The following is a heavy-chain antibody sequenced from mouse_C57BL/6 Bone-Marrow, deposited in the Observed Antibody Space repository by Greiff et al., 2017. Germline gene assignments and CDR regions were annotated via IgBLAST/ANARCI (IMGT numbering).Heavy chain of an antibody. CDR3: ARHGTTDAMDY. D-gene: IGHD1-1*01. V-gene: IGHV5-17*01. Sequence: EVMLVESGGGLVKPGGSLKLSCAASGFTFRDYGMHWVRQAPEKGLEWVAYISSGSSTIYYADTVKGRFTISRDNSNNTAFLQMTSLRSEDTAMYYCARHGTTDAMDYWGQGTSVTVSS. J-gene: IGHJ4*01. CDR2: ISSGSSTI. CDR1: GFTFRDYG.